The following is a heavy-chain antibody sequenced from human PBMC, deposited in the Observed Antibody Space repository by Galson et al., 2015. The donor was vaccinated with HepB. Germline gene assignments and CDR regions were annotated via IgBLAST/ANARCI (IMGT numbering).Heavy chain of an antibody. CDR3: AKDRRRYSYGYHFDY. J-gene: IGHJ4*02. Sequence: SLRLSCAASGFTFSSYGMHWVRQAPGKGLEWVAVISYDGSNKYYADSVKGRFTISRDNSKNTLYLQMNSLRAEDTAVYYCAKDRRRYSYGYHFDYWGQGTLVTVSS. CDR2: ISYDGSNK. CDR1: GFTFSSYG. V-gene: IGHV3-30*18. D-gene: IGHD5-18*01.